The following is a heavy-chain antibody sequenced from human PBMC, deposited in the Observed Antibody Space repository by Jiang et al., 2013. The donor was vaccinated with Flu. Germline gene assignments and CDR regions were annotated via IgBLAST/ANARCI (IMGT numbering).Heavy chain of an antibody. J-gene: IGHJ3*02. D-gene: IGHD3-9*01. CDR3: ARPYDTLTLHAFDI. CDR2: VYHTGST. CDR1: DGSFSGYY. V-gene: IGHV4-59*12. Sequence: GLVKPSETLSLTCTVSDGSFSGYYWSWVRQSPGRGLEWIGYVYHTGSTNYNPSLKGRVTISVDAPKNQFSLNLRFVSAADTAVYYCARPYDTLTLHAFDIWGQGTMVTVSS.